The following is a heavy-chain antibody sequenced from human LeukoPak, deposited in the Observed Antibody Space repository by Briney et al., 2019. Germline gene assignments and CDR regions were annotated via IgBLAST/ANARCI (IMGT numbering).Heavy chain of an antibody. Sequence: ASVKVSCKASGYTFTGYYMHWVRQAPGQGLEWMGWINPDSGGTNYAQKFQGRVTITRDTSISTAYMELSRLRSDDTAVYYCARGIAVAGTYFDYWGQGTLVTVSS. CDR2: INPDSGGT. D-gene: IGHD6-19*01. J-gene: IGHJ4*02. CDR3: ARGIAVAGTYFDY. V-gene: IGHV1-2*02. CDR1: GYTFTGYY.